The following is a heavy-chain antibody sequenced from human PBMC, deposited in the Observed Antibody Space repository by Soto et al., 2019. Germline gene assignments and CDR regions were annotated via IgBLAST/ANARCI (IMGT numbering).Heavy chain of an antibody. V-gene: IGHV3-33*01. CDR1: GFTFSSYG. Sequence: QVQLVESGGGVVQPGRSLRLSCAASGFTFSSYGMHWVRQAPGKGLDWVAVIWFDGSNKYYADSVKGRFTISRDSSKNTLYLQMNSLRAEDTALYYCARASGPFDYWGQGTLVTVSS. J-gene: IGHJ4*02. CDR3: ARASGPFDY. CDR2: IWFDGSNK.